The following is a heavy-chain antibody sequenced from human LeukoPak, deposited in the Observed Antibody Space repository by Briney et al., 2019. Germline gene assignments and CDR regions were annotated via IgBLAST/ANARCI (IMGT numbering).Heavy chain of an antibody. CDR2: IIPIFGIA. CDR3: ATTTPDSSGYYYFDY. Sequence: SVKVSCKASGGTFSSYAISWVRQAPGQGLEWMGRIIPIFGIANYAQKFQGRVTITADKSTSTAYMEPSSLRSEDTAVYYCATTTPDSSGYYYFDYWGQGTLVTVS. J-gene: IGHJ4*02. V-gene: IGHV1-69*04. CDR1: GGTFSSYA. D-gene: IGHD3-22*01.